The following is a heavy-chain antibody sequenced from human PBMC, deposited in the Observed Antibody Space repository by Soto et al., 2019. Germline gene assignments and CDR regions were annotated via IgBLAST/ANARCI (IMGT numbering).Heavy chain of an antibody. CDR1: GDSVSSNSAA. CDR2: TYYRSKWYN. J-gene: IGHJ6*03. V-gene: IGHV6-1*01. Sequence: SQTLSLTCAISGDSVSSNSAAWNWIRQSPSRGLEWLGRTYYRSKWYNDYAVSVKSRITINPDTSKNQFSLQLNSVTPEDTAVYYGARTIVGATKYYYYYMDVWGKGTTVTVSS. CDR3: ARTIVGATKYYYYYMDV. D-gene: IGHD1-26*01.